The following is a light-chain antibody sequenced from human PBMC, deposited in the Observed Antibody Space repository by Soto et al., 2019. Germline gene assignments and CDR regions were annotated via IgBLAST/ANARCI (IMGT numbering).Light chain of an antibody. V-gene: IGLV7-46*01. Sequence: QSAVTQEPSLTVSPGGTVTLTCGSSTGAVTSGHYPYWFQQKPGQAPRTLIYDTSDKHSWTPARFSGSLLGGKAALTLSGAQPEDEAEYYCLLSYSGARAGVVFGGGTKLTVL. CDR1: TGAVTSGHY. J-gene: IGLJ2*01. CDR2: DTS. CDR3: LLSYSGARAGVV.